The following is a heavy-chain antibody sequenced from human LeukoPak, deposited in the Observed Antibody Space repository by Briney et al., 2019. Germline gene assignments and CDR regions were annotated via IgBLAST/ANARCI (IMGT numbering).Heavy chain of an antibody. J-gene: IGHJ6*03. CDR1: GYTFTGYY. D-gene: IGHD4-17*01. CDR2: INPNSGGT. CDR3: ARPARYCDYGYYYYYYMDV. V-gene: IGHV1-2*02. Sequence: GASVKVSCKASGYTFTGYYIHWVRQAPGQGLEWMGWINPNSGGTKYPHKFQGTGTMTSETFLSTAHTELSRRRPHDPALYYFARPARYCDYGYYYYYYMDVWGKGTTVTVSS.